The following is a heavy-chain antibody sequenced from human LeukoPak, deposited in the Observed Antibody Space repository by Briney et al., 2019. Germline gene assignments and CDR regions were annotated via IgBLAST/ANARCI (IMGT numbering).Heavy chain of an antibody. Sequence: SQTLSLTCTVSGGSISSGYYWGWLRQPPGKGLEWIGTIYHSGSTYYNPSLKSRLTISVDTSKNQFSLKMSSVTAADTAVYYCARVPGAAAGTYYFDYWGQGTLVAVSS. J-gene: IGHJ4*02. V-gene: IGHV4-38-2*02. D-gene: IGHD6-13*01. CDR2: IYHSGST. CDR1: GGSISSGYY. CDR3: ARVPGAAAGTYYFDY.